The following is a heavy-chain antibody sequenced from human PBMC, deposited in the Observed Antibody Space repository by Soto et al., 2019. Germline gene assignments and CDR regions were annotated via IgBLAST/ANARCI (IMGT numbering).Heavy chain of an antibody. D-gene: IGHD6-19*01. V-gene: IGHV3-23*01. CDR3: AKDWMYSSGWSGRYYYGMDV. Sequence: PAGSLRLSCAASGVTCSRYAMSGARQAQGKGLEWVSAISGSGGSTYYADSVKGRFTISRDNSKNTLYLQMNSLRAEDTAVYYCAKDWMYSSGWSGRYYYGMDVWGQGTTVTVSS. CDR1: GVTCSRYA. J-gene: IGHJ6*02. CDR2: ISGSGGST.